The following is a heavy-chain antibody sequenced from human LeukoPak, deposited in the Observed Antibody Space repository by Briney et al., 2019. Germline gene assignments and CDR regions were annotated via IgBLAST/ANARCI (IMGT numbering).Heavy chain of an antibody. J-gene: IGHJ6*02. CDR1: GGSFSGYY. CDR3: ARNYDILTGYYFERWWTKYYYGMDV. CDR2: INHSGST. Sequence: SETLSLTCAVYGGSFSGYYWSWIRQPPGKGLEWSGEINHSGSTNYNPSLKSRVTISVDTSKNQFTLKLSSVTAADTAVYYCARNYDILTGYYFERWWTKYYYGMDVWGQGTTVTVSS. V-gene: IGHV4-34*01. D-gene: IGHD3-9*01.